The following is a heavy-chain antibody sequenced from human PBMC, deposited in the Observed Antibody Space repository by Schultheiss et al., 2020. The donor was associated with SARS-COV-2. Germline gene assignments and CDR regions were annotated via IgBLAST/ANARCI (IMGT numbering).Heavy chain of an antibody. J-gene: IGHJ4*02. CDR2: IYYSGST. V-gene: IGHV4-30-4*08. CDR1: GSSISTSSYY. D-gene: IGHD6-6*01. Sequence: SQTLSLTCTVSGSSISTSSYYWGWIRQSPGKGLEWIGYIYYSGSTYYNPSLKSRVTISVDTSKNQFSLKLSSVTAADTAVYYCAARGRQLVRFVWLDYWGQGTLVTVSS. CDR3: AARGRQLVRFVWLDY.